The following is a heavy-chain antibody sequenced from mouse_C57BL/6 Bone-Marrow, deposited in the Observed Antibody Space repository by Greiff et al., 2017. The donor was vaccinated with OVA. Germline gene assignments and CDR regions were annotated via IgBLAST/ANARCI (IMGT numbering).Heavy chain of an antibody. Sequence: VQLQQSGPGLVQPSQSLSITCTVSGFSLTSYGVHWVRQSPGKGLEWLGVIWSGGSTDYTAAFISRLSISKDNSKSQVFFKMNSLQADDTAIYYCARERDDYDPAWFAYWGQGTLVTVSA. J-gene: IGHJ3*01. CDR1: GFSLTSYG. V-gene: IGHV2-2*01. D-gene: IGHD2-4*01. CDR2: IWSGGST. CDR3: ARERDDYDPAWFAY.